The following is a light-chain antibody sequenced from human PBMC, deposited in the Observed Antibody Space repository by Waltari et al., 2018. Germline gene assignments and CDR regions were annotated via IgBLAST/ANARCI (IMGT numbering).Light chain of an antibody. CDR1: QSMSSW. Sequence: RASQSMSSWLAWYQQKPGKAPNLLIYKASTLESGVPSRFSGSGSGTEFTLTISSLQPDDFATYYCQHYNTYSRSITFGQGTRLEIQ. CDR2: KAS. CDR3: QHYNTYSRSIT. J-gene: IGKJ5*01. V-gene: IGKV1-5*03.